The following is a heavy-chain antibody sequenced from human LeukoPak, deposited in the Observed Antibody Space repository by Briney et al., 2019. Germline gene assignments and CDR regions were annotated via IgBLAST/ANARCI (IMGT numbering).Heavy chain of an antibody. CDR3: ARHRHYYGSGSYFRREYDNWFDP. J-gene: IGHJ5*02. V-gene: IGHV4-34*01. CDR2: INHSGST. Sequence: SETLSLTCAVYGGSFSGYYWSWIRQPPGKGLEWIGEINHSGSTNYNPFLKSRVTISVDTSKNQSSLKLSSVTAADTAVYYCARHRHYYGSGSYFRREYDNWFDPWGQGTLVTVSS. CDR1: GGSFSGYY. D-gene: IGHD3-10*01.